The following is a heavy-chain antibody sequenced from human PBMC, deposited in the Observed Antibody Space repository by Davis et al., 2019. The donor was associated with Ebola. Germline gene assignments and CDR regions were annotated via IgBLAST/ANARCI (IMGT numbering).Heavy chain of an antibody. CDR3: ARGILGDSRGAVDV. J-gene: IGHJ6*02. Sequence: GESLKISCAASGFSFNIYGMYWFRQPPGKGLEWVSYIGASDEGISYADSVKGRFTISRDNAKDSLYLHMNSLRDDDMAVYYCARGILGDSRGAVDVWGQGTTVTVSS. D-gene: IGHD2-15*01. CDR1: GFSFNIYG. V-gene: IGHV3-48*02. CDR2: IGASDEGI.